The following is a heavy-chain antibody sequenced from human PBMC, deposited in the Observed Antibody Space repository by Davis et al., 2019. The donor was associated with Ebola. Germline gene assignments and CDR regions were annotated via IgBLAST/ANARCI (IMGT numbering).Heavy chain of an antibody. J-gene: IGHJ6*04. D-gene: IGHD3-3*01. Sequence: GESLKISCAASGFTFSSYWMSWVRQAPGKGLEWVSVIYSGGSTYYADSVKGRFTISRDNSKNTLYLQMNSLRAEDTAVYYCAKGSVTIFGVAPDYYGMDVWGKGTTVTVSS. CDR1: GFTFSSYW. CDR3: AKGSVTIFGVAPDYYGMDV. CDR2: IYSGGST. V-gene: IGHV3-66*02.